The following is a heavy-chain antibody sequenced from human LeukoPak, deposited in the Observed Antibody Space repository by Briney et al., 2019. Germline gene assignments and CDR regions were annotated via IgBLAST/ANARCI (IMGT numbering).Heavy chain of an antibody. CDR1: GFIYNNYG. V-gene: IGHV3-23*01. D-gene: IGHD3-22*01. Sequence: GGSLRLSCAASGFIYNNYGLIWVRQAPGKGLEWVSAISNDGGGTQYADFVEGRFTISRDNSKNTLFLQMSSLRAEDTALYYCAKGSSGYFADLWGQGTLVTVSA. CDR2: ISNDGGGT. CDR3: AKGSSGYFADL. J-gene: IGHJ5*02.